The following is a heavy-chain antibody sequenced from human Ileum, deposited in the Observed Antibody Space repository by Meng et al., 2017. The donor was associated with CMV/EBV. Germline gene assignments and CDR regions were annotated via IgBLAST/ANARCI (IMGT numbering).Heavy chain of an antibody. Sequence: SVKVSCKASGSTFSNSATSWVRQAPGQGLEWMGNIIPVFDKTNYAQKFQGRVTITADRSTNTAYMELSSLRSDDTAVYYCARDKGYSSTVFDPWGQGTLVTVSS. CDR1: GSTFSNSA. CDR3: ARDKGYSSTVFDP. D-gene: IGHD6-19*01. CDR2: IIPVFDKT. V-gene: IGHV1-69*04. J-gene: IGHJ5*02.